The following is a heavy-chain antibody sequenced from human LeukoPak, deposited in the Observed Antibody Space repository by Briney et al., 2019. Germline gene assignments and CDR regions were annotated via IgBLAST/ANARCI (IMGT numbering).Heavy chain of an antibody. J-gene: IGHJ4*02. CDR2: ISGSGGST. D-gene: IGHD3-22*01. CDR3: AKGAVMTSAGYYFDY. Sequence: PGGSLRLSCAASGFTFNDAWMSWVRQAPGKGLEWVSAISGSGGSTYYADSVKGRFTISRDNSKNTLYLQMNSLRAEDTAVYYCAKGAVMTSAGYYFDYWGQGTLVTVSS. V-gene: IGHV3-23*01. CDR1: GFTFNDAW.